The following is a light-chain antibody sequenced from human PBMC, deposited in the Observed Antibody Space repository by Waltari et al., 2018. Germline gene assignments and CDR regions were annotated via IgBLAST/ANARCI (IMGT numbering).Light chain of an antibody. CDR3: QHFNNWPPWA. J-gene: IGKJ1*01. Sequence: AIQLTQSPSSLSASVGDRVTITCRASQAFGSSLAWYHQIPGKAPKLLMFIVSILQSGVPSRFSGNGSGTEFTLSISSLQPEDVAVYYCQHFNNWPPWAFGQGTKVEIK. CDR2: IVS. CDR1: QAFGSS. V-gene: IGKV1D-13*01.